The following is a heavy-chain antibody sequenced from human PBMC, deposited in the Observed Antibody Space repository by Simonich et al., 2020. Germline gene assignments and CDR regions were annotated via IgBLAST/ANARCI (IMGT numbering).Heavy chain of an antibody. J-gene: IGHJ3*02. CDR3: ADDDADRITMIVVVIVAFDI. Sequence: PGGSLRLSCAACGFTVSSYALSGLRQAPGEGLEWVAAISGGGGSTYYADSVKGRFTISRANSKNSLHLKMNSLRAQDTAVYYWADDDADRITMIVVVIVAFDIWGQGTMGTVSS. D-gene: IGHD3-22*01. CDR2: ISGGGGST. V-gene: IGHV3-23*01. CDR1: GFTVSSYA.